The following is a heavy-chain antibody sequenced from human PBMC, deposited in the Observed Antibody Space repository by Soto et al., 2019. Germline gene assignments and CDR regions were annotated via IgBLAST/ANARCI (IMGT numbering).Heavy chain of an antibody. CDR1: GLTFSSYA. CDR3: AKAFYYYDSSGYYYFDY. V-gene: IGHV3-23*01. D-gene: IGHD3-22*01. J-gene: IGHJ4*02. Sequence: GSXRLSSGSSGLTFSSYAVSWVRQAPWRWPEWISSISGSGSTIYCADSVKGRFTISRDNSKNTLYLQMSSLRAEDTAVYYCAKAFYYYDSSGYYYFDYWGQGTPVTVSS. CDR2: ISGSGSTI.